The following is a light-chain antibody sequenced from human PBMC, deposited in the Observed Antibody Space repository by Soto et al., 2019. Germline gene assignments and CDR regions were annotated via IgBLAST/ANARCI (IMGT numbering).Light chain of an antibody. CDR3: LTYNSGLWT. CDR1: RDITNH. CDR2: AAS. V-gene: IGKV1-27*01. J-gene: IGKJ1*01. Sequence: DIQMTQSPSSLSASVGDRVTFTCRASRDITNHLAWYQQKPGKVPKLLIYAASTLQSGVPSRFSRSGSGTDFTLTIGSLQPEDVATYFCLTYNSGLWTFGQGTKVEIK.